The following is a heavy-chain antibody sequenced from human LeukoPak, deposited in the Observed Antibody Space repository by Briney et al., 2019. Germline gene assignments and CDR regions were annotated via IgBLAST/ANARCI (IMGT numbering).Heavy chain of an antibody. CDR1: GGSISSYY. CDR2: IYYSGST. Sequence: SETLSLTCTVSGGSISSYYWSWIRQPPGKGLEWIGYIYYSGSTNYNPSLKSRVTISVDTSKKQSSLKLSSVTAADTAVYYCARIYCSGGSCYDQYYYYYYYMDVWGKGTTVTVSS. D-gene: IGHD2-15*01. V-gene: IGHV4-59*01. CDR3: ARIYCSGGSCYDQYYYYYYYMDV. J-gene: IGHJ6*03.